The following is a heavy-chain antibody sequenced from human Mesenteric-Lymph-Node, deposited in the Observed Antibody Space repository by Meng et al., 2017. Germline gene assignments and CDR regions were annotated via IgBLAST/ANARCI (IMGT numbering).Heavy chain of an antibody. CDR3: ARDSGVV. J-gene: IGHJ1*01. Sequence: GESLKISCAASGFTFSSYWMSWVRQAPGKGLEWVAVISYDGSNKYYADSVKGRFTISRDNSKNTLYLQMNSLRAEDTAVYYCARDSGVVWGQGTLVTVSS. CDR2: ISYDGSNK. CDR1: GFTFSSYW. V-gene: IGHV3-30*03. D-gene: IGHD2-15*01.